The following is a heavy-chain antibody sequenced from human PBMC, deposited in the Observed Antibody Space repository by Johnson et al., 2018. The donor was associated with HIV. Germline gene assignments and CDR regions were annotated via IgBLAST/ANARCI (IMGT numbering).Heavy chain of an antibody. CDR1: GFTFSSYD. D-gene: IGHD1-1*01. CDR3: ASRYTVDAFDI. Sequence: QMLLVESGGGVVQPGRSLRLSCAASGFTFSSYDMHWVRQAPGKGMEWVALISYDGSNKYYADSVKGRFTISRDNSKNTLYLQMNSLRAEDTAVYYCASRYTVDAFDIWGQGTMVTVSS. J-gene: IGHJ3*02. V-gene: IGHV3-30*03. CDR2: ISYDGSNK.